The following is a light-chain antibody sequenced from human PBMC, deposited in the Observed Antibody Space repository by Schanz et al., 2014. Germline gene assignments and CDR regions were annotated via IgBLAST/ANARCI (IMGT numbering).Light chain of an antibody. CDR2: GAS. J-gene: IGKJ1*01. Sequence: EVVLTQSPGTLSLSPGERATLSCRASQSVSSNSLAWYQQTPGQAPRLLIYGASSRATGIPDRFSGSGSGTDFTLTISRLEPEDFAVYYCQQYSSSRTFGQGTKVVIK. V-gene: IGKV3-20*01. CDR3: QQYSSSRT. CDR1: QSVSSNS.